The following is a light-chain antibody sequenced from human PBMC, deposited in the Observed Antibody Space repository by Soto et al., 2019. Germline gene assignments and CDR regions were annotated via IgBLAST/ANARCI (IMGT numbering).Light chain of an antibody. V-gene: IGLV1-51*02. CDR3: GTWDSSLSAHVV. J-gene: IGLJ2*01. CDR1: SSNIGNNY. Sequence: QSVLPQPPSVSAAPGQKVTISCSGSSSNIGNNYVSWYQQLPGTAPKLLIYENNKRPSGIPDRFSGSKSGTSATLGITGLQTGDEADYYCGTWDSSLSAHVVFGGGTQLTVL. CDR2: ENN.